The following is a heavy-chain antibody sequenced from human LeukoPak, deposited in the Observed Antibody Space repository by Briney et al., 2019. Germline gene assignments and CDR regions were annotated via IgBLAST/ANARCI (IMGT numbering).Heavy chain of an antibody. CDR2: IYYSGST. CDR1: GGSISSSSYY. D-gene: IGHD3-22*01. CDR3: AGLLYDSSGYYYFDY. Sequence: PSETLSLTCSVSGGSISSSSYYWGWIRQPPGKGLEWIGSIYYSGSTYDNPSLKSRVTVSVDTSKNQFSLRLRSVTAVDTAVYYCAGLLYDSSGYYYFDYWGQGTLVTVSS. J-gene: IGHJ4*02. V-gene: IGHV4-39*01.